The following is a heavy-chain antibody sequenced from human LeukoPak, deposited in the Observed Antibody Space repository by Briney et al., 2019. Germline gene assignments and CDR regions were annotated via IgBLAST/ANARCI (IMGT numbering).Heavy chain of an antibody. CDR1: GGSISSYY. CDR3: ARFYSRFYYYMDV. J-gene: IGHJ6*03. V-gene: IGHV4-59*12. D-gene: IGHD6-13*01. Sequence: SETPSLTCTVSGGSISSYYWSWIRQPPGKGLEWIGYIYYSGSTNYNPSLKSRVSMSVDTSKNQFSLKLISVTAADTAVYYCARFYSRFYYYMDVWDKGTTVTVSS. CDR2: IYYSGST.